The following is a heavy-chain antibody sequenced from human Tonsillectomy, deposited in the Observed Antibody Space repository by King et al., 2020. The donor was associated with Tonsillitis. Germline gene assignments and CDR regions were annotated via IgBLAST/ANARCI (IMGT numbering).Heavy chain of an antibody. D-gene: IGHD3-16*01. CDR1: VGSISSSSYY. V-gene: IGHV4-39*01. CDR3: ARPMGDYNWFDP. CDR2: IYYSGST. J-gene: IGHJ5*02. Sequence: LQLQESGPGLLKPSETPSLTCTVSVGSISSSSYYWGWIRQPPGNGLEWIGRIYYSGSTDYNPSLKSRVTISVDASKNQFSLKLSSVTAADTAVYYCARPMGDYNWFDPWGQGTLVTVSS.